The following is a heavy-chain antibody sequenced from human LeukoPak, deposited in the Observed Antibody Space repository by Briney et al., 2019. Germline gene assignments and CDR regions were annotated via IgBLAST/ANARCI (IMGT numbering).Heavy chain of an antibody. CDR2: ISWNSGSI. CDR1: GFTFDDYA. V-gene: IGHV3-9*01. CDR3: AKDMDYYGSGSYQLDY. Sequence: PGGSLRLSCAASGFTFDDYAMHWVRQAPGKGLEWVSGISWNSGSIGYADSVKGRFTISRDNAKNSLYLQMNSLRAEDTALYYCAKDMDYYGSGSYQLDYWGQGTLVTVSS. D-gene: IGHD3-10*01. J-gene: IGHJ4*02.